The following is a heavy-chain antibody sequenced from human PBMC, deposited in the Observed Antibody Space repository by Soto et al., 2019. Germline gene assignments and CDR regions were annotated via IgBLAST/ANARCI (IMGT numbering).Heavy chain of an antibody. D-gene: IGHD2-15*01. V-gene: IGHV1-69*13. J-gene: IGHJ1*01. Sequence: SVKIFCKASGGTFSSYAISWVRQAPGQGLEWMGGIIPIFGTANYAQKFQGRVTITADESTSTAYMELSSLRSEDTAVYYCARDRGASYCSGGSCYTGYFQHWGQGTLVTVSS. CDR3: ARDRGASYCSGGSCYTGYFQH. CDR1: GGTFSSYA. CDR2: IIPIFGTA.